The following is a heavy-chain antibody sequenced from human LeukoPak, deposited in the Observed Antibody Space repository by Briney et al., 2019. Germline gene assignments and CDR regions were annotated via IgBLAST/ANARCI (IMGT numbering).Heavy chain of an antibody. CDR3: AEYSSSWEHYFDY. CDR1: GGSISSSSYY. Sequence: SETLSLTCTVSGGSISSSSYYWGWIRQPPGKGLEWIGSIYYSGSTYYNPSLKSRVTISVDTSMNQFSPKLSSVTAADTAVYYCAEYSSSWEHYFDYWGQGTLVTVSS. CDR2: IYYSGST. J-gene: IGHJ4*02. D-gene: IGHD6-13*01. V-gene: IGHV4-39*01.